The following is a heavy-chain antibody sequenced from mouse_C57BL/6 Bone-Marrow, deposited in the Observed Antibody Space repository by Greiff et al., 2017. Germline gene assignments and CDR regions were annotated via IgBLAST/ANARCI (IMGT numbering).Heavy chain of an antibody. CDR3: ARIGIYYYCPYQGFAY. V-gene: IGHV8-8*01. CDR2: IWWDDDK. Sequence: QFTLKESGPGILQPSPTLSLTCSFSGFSLSTFGMGVGWIRQPSGKGLEWLAHIWWDDDKYYNPALKSRRTISKDTSKNQVFLKIAHVDTADTATDYCARIGIYYYCPYQGFAYWGQGTLVTVSA. D-gene: IGHD1-1*01. J-gene: IGHJ3*01. CDR1: GFSLSTFGMG.